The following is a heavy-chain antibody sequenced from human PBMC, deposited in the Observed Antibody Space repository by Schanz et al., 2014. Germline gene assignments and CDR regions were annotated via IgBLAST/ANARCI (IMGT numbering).Heavy chain of an antibody. D-gene: IGHD3-3*01. CDR3: ARFLARYQYYGVDV. CDR1: GFTFSDYY. V-gene: IGHV3-11*01. J-gene: IGHJ6*02. Sequence: VQLVESGGGVVRPGGSLRLSCAASGFTFSDYYMTWIRQAPGKGLEWVSDISDSGDSTHYADSVKGRFTISRDNAKNSLFLQMNSLSAEDTAVYYCARFLARYQYYGVDVWGQGTTVTVSS. CDR2: ISDSGDST.